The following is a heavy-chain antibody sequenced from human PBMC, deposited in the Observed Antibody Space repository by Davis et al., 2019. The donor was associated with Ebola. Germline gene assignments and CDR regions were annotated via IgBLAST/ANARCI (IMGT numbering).Heavy chain of an antibody. V-gene: IGHV1-3*01. CDR3: ARARYFDWLTPFDY. CDR1: GYTFTSYA. CDR2: INAGNGNT. D-gene: IGHD3-9*01. J-gene: IGHJ4*02. Sequence: AASVKVSCKASGYTFTSYAMHWVRQAPGQRLEWMEWINAGNGNTKYSQKFQGRVTITRDTSASTAYMELSSLRSEDTAVYYCARARYFDWLTPFDYWGQGTLVTVSS.